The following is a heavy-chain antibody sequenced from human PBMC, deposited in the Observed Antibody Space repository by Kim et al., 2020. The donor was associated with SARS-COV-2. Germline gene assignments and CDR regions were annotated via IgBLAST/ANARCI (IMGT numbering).Heavy chain of an antibody. D-gene: IGHD2-21*02. CDR3: AKDLVVVTATDDAFDI. Sequence: SVKGRFTISRDNSKNTLYLQMNSLRAEDTAVYYCAKDLVVVTATDDAFDIWGQGTMVTVSS. J-gene: IGHJ3*02. V-gene: IGHV3-30*02.